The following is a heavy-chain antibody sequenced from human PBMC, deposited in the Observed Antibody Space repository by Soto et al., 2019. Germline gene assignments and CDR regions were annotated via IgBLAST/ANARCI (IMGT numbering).Heavy chain of an antibody. Sequence: QVQLVESGGGVVQPGRSLRLSCAASGFTFSSYGMHWVRQAPGKGLEWVAVISYDGSNKYYADSVKGRFTISRDNSKNTLYLQLNSLRAEETAIYYCAKERMEQYQLLLFFDYWGQGTLVTVSS. CDR3: AKERMEQYQLLLFFDY. CDR1: GFTFSSYG. D-gene: IGHD2-2*01. J-gene: IGHJ4*02. V-gene: IGHV3-30*18. CDR2: ISYDGSNK.